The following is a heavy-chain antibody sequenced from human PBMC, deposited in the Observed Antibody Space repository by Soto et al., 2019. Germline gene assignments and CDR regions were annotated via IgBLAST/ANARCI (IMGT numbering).Heavy chain of an antibody. CDR1: GYTFTGYY. V-gene: IGHV1-2*04. Sequence: ASVKVSCKASGYTFTGYYMHWVRQAPGQGLEWMGWINPNSGGTNYVQKFQGWVTMTRDTSISTAYMELSRLRSDDTAVYYCASNLGYCSGGSCYNDAFDIWGQGTMVTVSS. J-gene: IGHJ3*02. D-gene: IGHD2-15*01. CDR3: ASNLGYCSGGSCYNDAFDI. CDR2: INPNSGGT.